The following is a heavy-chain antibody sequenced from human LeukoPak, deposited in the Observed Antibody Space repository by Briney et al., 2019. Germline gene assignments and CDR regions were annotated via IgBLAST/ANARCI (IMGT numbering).Heavy chain of an antibody. Sequence: GASVKVSCKASGYTFTSYGTSWVRQAPGQGLEWMGWISAYNGNTNYAQKLQGRVTMTTDTSTSTAYMELRSLRSDDTAVYYCARADTYYYDSSGYSPDYWGQGTLVTVSS. CDR2: ISAYNGNT. CDR3: ARADTYYYDSSGYSPDY. J-gene: IGHJ4*02. V-gene: IGHV1-18*01. CDR1: GYTFTSYG. D-gene: IGHD3-22*01.